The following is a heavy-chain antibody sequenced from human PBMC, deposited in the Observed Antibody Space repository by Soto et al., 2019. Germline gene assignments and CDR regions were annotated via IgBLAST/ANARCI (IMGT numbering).Heavy chain of an antibody. V-gene: IGHV2-70*11. CDR1: GFSLSTSGMC. CDR3: ARSGYDSSSWYGNWFDP. J-gene: IGHJ5*01. Sequence: GSGPTLVNPTQTLTLTCTFSGFSLSTSGMCVSWIRQPPGKALEWLARIDWDDDKYYSTSLKTRLTISKDTSKNQVVLTMTNMDPVDTATYYCARSGYDSSSWYGNWFDPWGQGTLVTVSS. CDR2: IDWDDDK. D-gene: IGHD6-13*01.